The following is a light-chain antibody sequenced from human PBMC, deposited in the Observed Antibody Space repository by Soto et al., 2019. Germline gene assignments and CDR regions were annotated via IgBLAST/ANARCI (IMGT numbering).Light chain of an antibody. V-gene: IGKV3-20*01. CDR2: LAS. Sequence: EIVLTQSPGTLSLSPGERATLSCRASQTVSNNYLSWYQQKPGQAPRLLIYLASSRAIGIPDRFSGSGSGTDFTLTISRLEPEDFAVYYCQQHSSSPHMYTVGQVNRLEIK. J-gene: IGKJ2*01. CDR3: QQHSSSPHMYT. CDR1: QTVSNNY.